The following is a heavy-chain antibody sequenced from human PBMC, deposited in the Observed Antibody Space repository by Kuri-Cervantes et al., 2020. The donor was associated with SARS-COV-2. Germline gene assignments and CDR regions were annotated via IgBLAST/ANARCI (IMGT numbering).Heavy chain of an antibody. Sequence: SVKVSCKASGGTFSSYAISWLRQAPGQGLEWMGGIIPILGIANYAQKFQGRVTITADKSTSTAYMELSSLRSEDTAVYYCAGRAVTTGVMDVWGQGTTVTVSS. CDR3: AGRAVTTGVMDV. D-gene: IGHD4-17*01. J-gene: IGHJ6*02. V-gene: IGHV1-69*10. CDR2: IIPILGIA. CDR1: GGTFSSYA.